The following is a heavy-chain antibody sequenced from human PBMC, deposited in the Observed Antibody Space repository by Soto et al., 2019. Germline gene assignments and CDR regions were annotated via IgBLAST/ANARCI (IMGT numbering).Heavy chain of an antibody. V-gene: IGHV1-18*01. CDR3: ARDRYYYDSSGYYYGY. D-gene: IGHD3-22*01. CDR2: ISAYNGNT. Sequence: GASVKVSCKASGYTLTSYGISWVRQAPGQGLEWMGWISAYNGNTNYAQKLQGRVTMTTDTSTSTAYMELRSLRSDDTAVYYCARDRYYYDSSGYYYGYWGQGTLVTVSS. J-gene: IGHJ4*02. CDR1: GYTLTSYG.